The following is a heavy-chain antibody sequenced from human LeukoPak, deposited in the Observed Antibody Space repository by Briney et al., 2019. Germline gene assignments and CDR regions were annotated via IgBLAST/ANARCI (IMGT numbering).Heavy chain of an antibody. CDR3: AGQVGSSYYYYYGMDV. CDR2: IYYSGST. V-gene: IGHV4-39*01. D-gene: IGHD6-25*01. CDR1: GGSISSSSYY. Sequence: SETLSLTCTVSGGSISSSSYYWGWIRQPPGKGLEWIGSIYYSGSTYYNPSLKSRVTISVDTSKNQFSLKLSSVTAADTAVYYCAGQVGSSYYYYYGMDVWGQGTTVTVSS. J-gene: IGHJ6*02.